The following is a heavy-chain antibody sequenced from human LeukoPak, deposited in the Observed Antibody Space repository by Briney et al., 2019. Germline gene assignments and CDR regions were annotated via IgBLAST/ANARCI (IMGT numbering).Heavy chain of an antibody. CDR3: ATWDSGRYSQIDN. CDR1: GGPVSSSSYY. CDR2: IYYAGDT. D-gene: IGHD1-26*01. Sequence: SGTLSLTCTVSGGPVSSSSYYWGWVRQSPEKGLECIGTIYYAGDTYYNPSLESRLTISVDTSKNQFSLKLRSVTAADTAVYYCATWDSGRYSQIDNWGQGTLVXX. J-gene: IGHJ4*02. V-gene: IGHV4-39*01.